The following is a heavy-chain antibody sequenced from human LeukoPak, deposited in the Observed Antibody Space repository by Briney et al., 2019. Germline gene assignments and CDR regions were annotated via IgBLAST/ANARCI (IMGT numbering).Heavy chain of an antibody. CDR3: ATNEWSGYYFEY. V-gene: IGHV4-39*01. D-gene: IGHD3-3*01. CDR1: GGSISSSSYY. CDR2: IYYSGST. J-gene: IGHJ4*02. Sequence: SETLSLTCTVSGGSISSSSYYWVWIRQPPGKGLEWIGSIYYSGSTYYNPSLKSRVTISVDTSKNQFSLKLSSVTAADTAVYYCATNEWSGYYFEYWGQGTLVTVSS.